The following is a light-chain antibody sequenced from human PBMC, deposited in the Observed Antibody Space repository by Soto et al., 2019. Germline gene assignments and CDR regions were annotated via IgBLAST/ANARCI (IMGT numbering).Light chain of an antibody. Sequence: EIVMTQSPATLSVSPGERATLSCTARQSVGTYLAWYQQKPGQAPRLLIYGASTRATGVPARFSGGGSGTEFTLTISSLQSEDFAIYHCQQYDNLPPWTFGQGTKVEIK. CDR2: GAS. J-gene: IGKJ1*01. CDR3: QQYDNLPPWT. V-gene: IGKV3-15*01. CDR1: QSVGTY.